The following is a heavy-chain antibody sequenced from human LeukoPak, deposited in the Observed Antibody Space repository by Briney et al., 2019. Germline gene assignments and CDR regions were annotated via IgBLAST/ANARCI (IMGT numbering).Heavy chain of an antibody. V-gene: IGHV3-23*01. J-gene: IGHJ4*02. CDR1: GFTFSSYG. D-gene: IGHD6-19*01. CDR2: ISGSGGST. Sequence: GGSLRLSCAASGFTFSSYGMSWVRQAPGKGLERVSAISGSGGSTYYADSVKGRFTISRDNSKNTLYLQMNSLRAEDMAVYYCAKDDRRSIAVAGTETNWGQGTLVTVSS. CDR3: AKDDRRSIAVAGTETN.